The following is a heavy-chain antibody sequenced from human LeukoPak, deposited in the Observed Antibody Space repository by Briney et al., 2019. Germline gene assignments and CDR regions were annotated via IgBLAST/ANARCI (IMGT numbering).Heavy chain of an antibody. CDR1: GGSFSGYY. CDR2: INHSGST. V-gene: IGHV4-34*01. J-gene: IGHJ5*01. Sequence: PSETLSLTCAAYGGSFSGYYWSWIRQPPGKGLEWIGEINHSGSTNYNPSLKSRVTISVDTPKNQFSLKLTSVTAADTAVYYCARVPNGYNWFDSWGQGTLVTVSS. D-gene: IGHD4-17*01. CDR3: ARVPNGYNWFDS.